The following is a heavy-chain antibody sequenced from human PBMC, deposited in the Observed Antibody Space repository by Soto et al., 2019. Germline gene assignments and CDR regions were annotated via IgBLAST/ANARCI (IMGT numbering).Heavy chain of an antibody. CDR2: ISTYNGDT. V-gene: IGHV1-18*01. CDR1: GYSFTTYG. D-gene: IGHD2-15*01. J-gene: IGHJ6*02. CDR3: AREGSRPYYYYGMDV. Sequence: QVQLVQSGAEVKKPGASVKVSGKASGYSFTTYGIAWVRQAPGQGLEWMGWISTYNGDTDYAQNLQGRVIMTTDTSTTTAYMELSSLRSDDTAVYYCAREGSRPYYYYGMDVWGQGTTVSVSS.